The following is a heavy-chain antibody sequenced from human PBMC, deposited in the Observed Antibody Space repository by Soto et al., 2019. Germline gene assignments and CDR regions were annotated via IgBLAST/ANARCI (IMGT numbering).Heavy chain of an antibody. V-gene: IGHV3-64*01. CDR1: GFTFSSYA. Sequence: EVQLVESGGGLVQPGESLRLSCAASGFTFSSYAMHWVRQAPGKGLEYVSGISRNGGSTYYANSVKGRFTISRDNSKSTLYLQVGSLRAEDMAVYYCARSGLPFDYWGQGTLVTVSS. J-gene: IGHJ4*02. CDR2: ISRNGGST. CDR3: ARSGLPFDY. D-gene: IGHD2-21*02.